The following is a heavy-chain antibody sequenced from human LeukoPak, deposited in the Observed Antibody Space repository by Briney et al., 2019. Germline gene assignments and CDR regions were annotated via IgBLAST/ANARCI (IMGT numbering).Heavy chain of an antibody. D-gene: IGHD6-19*01. CDR1: GGTFSSYA. Sequence: SVKASCKASGGTFSSYAISWVRQAPGQGLEWMGRIIPIPGIPNYAQNIQGRVTTTADKTTTTAHMELSSLRSEDTAVYYCARDLGRIAVAGRGRFDPWGQGTLVTVSS. J-gene: IGHJ5*02. V-gene: IGHV1-69*04. CDR2: IIPIPGIP. CDR3: ARDLGRIAVAGRGRFDP.